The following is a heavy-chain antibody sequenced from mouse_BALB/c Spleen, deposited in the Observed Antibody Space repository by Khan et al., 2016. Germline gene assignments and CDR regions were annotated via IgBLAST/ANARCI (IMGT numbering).Heavy chain of an antibody. J-gene: IGHJ4*01. CDR2: IWGDGST. V-gene: IGHV2-6-7*01. CDR1: GFSLTGYG. CDR3: ARGGYGSSYAMDY. Sequence: QVQLKESGPGLVAPSQSLSITCTVSGFSLTGYGVNWVRQPPGKGLEWLGMIWGDGSTDYNSALKYRLSISKDNSKSQVFLKMNSLQTDDTARYYCARGGYGSSYAMDYWGQGTSVTVSS. D-gene: IGHD1-1*01.